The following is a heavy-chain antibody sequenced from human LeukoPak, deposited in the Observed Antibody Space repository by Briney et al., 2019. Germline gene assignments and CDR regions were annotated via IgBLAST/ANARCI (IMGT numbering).Heavy chain of an antibody. CDR3: ASSTFIAVAGSLDI. Sequence: PGGSLRLSCAASGFTFSSYEMNWVRQAPGKGLEWVSYISSSGSTIYYADSVKGRFTISRDNAKNSLYLQMNSLRAEDTAVYYCASSTFIAVAGSLDIWGQGTMVTVSS. CDR2: ISSSGSTI. CDR1: GFTFSSYE. V-gene: IGHV3-48*03. J-gene: IGHJ3*02. D-gene: IGHD6-19*01.